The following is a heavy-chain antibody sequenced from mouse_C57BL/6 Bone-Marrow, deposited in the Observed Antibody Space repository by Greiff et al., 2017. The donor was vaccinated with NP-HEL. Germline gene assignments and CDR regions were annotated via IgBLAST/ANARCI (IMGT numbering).Heavy chain of an antibody. Sequence: QVQLQQPGAELVKPGASVKLSCKASGYTFTSYWMHWVKQRPGQGLEWIGMIHPNSGSTNYTEKFKSKATLTVDKSSSTAYMQLSSLTSEDSAVYYCAKGNYPLYAMDYWGQGTSVTVSS. D-gene: IGHD2-1*01. CDR3: AKGNYPLYAMDY. J-gene: IGHJ4*01. V-gene: IGHV1-64*01. CDR2: IHPNSGST. CDR1: GYTFTSYW.